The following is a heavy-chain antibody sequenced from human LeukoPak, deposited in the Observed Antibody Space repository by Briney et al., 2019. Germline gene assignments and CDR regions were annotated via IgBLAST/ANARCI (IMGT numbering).Heavy chain of an antibody. J-gene: IGHJ4*02. V-gene: IGHV4-39*07. Sequence: SETLSLTCTVSGGSISSSSYYWGWIRQPPGKGLEWIGSIYYSGSTYYNPSLKSRVTISVDTSKNQFSLKLSSVTAADTAVYYCARGLTVAGRNFDYWGQGTLVTVSS. CDR2: IYYSGST. CDR1: GGSISSSSYY. CDR3: ARGLTVAGRNFDY. D-gene: IGHD6-19*01.